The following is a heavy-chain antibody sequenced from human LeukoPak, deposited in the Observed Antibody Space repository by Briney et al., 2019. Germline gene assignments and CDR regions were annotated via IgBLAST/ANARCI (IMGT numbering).Heavy chain of an antibody. CDR2: INSDGSST. Sequence: GGSLRLSCAASGFTFSSYWMHWVRQAPGKGLVWVSRINSDGSSTSYADSVKGRFTISRDNAKNTLHLQTNSLRAEDTAVYYCARGGIAVAGPFDYWGQGTLVTVSS. CDR1: GFTFSSYW. J-gene: IGHJ4*02. CDR3: ARGGIAVAGPFDY. V-gene: IGHV3-74*01. D-gene: IGHD6-19*01.